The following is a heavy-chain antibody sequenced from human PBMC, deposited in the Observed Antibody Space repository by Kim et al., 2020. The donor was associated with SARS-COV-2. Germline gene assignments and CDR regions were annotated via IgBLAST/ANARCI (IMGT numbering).Heavy chain of an antibody. V-gene: IGHV3-53*04. CDR3: AREVRGSSYDYGMDV. J-gene: IGHJ6*02. D-gene: IGHD3-10*01. Sequence: DSVKGRFTISRHNPKNTLYLQMNSLRAEDTAVYYCAREVRGSSYDYGMDVWGQGTTVTVSS.